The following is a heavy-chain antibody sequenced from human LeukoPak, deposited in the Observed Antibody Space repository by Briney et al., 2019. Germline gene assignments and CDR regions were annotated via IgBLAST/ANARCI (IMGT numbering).Heavy chain of an antibody. J-gene: IGHJ4*02. Sequence: SETLSLTCTVSGGSISSYYWSWIRQPPGKGLEWIGYIYYSGSTNYNPSLKSRVTISVDTSKNQFSLKLSSVTAADTAVYYCARHAGGNKGYARLDYWGQGTLVTVSS. D-gene: IGHD4-23*01. CDR3: ARHAGGNKGYARLDY. CDR2: IYYSGST. V-gene: IGHV4-59*08. CDR1: GGSISSYY.